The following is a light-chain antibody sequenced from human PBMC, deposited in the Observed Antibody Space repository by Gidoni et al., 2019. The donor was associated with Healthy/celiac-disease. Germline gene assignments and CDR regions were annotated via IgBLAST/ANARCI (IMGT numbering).Light chain of an antibody. Sequence: DINLTTSPSTLSASVGDRVTITCRASQSISSWLAWYQQKPGKAPKLLIYDASSLESGVPSRFSGSGSGTEFTLTISSLQPDDFATYYCQQYNSYPWTFGQGTKVEIK. J-gene: IGKJ1*01. V-gene: IGKV1-5*01. CDR2: DAS. CDR1: QSISSW. CDR3: QQYNSYPWT.